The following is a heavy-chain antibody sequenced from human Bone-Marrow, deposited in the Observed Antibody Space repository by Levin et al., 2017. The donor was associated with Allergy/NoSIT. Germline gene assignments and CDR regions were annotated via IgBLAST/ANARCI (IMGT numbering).Heavy chain of an antibody. V-gene: IGHV3-11*01. Sequence: KPGGSLRLSCAASGFTFSDYYMSWIRQAPGKGLEWVSYISSSGSTIYYADSVKGRFTISRDNAKNSLYLQMNSLRAEDTAVYYCASDPAMTTHFNWSDPWGQGTLVTVSS. J-gene: IGHJ5*02. CDR1: GFTFSDYY. CDR2: ISSSGSTI. D-gene: IGHD4-11*01. CDR3: ASDPAMTTHFNWSDP.